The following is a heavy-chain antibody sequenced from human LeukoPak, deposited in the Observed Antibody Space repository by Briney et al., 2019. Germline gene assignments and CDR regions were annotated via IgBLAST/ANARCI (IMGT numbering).Heavy chain of an antibody. Sequence: GASVKVSCKASGYTFTGYYMNWVRQAPGQGLEWMGRINPNSGGTNYAQKFQGRVTMTRDTSISTAYMELGRLRSDDTAVYYCARVGDGLNDAFDIWGRGTMVTVSS. J-gene: IGHJ3*02. CDR3: ARVGDGLNDAFDI. V-gene: IGHV1-2*06. D-gene: IGHD5-24*01. CDR2: INPNSGGT. CDR1: GYTFTGYY.